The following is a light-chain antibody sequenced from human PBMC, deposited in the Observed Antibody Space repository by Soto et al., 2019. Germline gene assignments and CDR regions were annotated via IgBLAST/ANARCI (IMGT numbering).Light chain of an antibody. Sequence: QSALTQSPSASGSPGQSVTISCTGTSGDVGSYNYVSWYQHHPGKAPKLIIFEVTKRPSGVPDRFSGSKSGNTASLTVSGLQTDDEADYYCSSYAGTNNYWVFGGGTKLTVL. CDR3: SSYAGTNNYWV. CDR2: EVT. J-gene: IGLJ3*02. CDR1: SGDVGSYNY. V-gene: IGLV2-8*01.